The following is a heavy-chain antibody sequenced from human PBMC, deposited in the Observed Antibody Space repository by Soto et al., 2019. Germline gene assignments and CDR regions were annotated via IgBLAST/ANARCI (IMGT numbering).Heavy chain of an antibody. D-gene: IGHD6-6*01. CDR3: ARLTGSGSSEAGVGHYYNGMDA. CDR1: GDSVSSNSAA. J-gene: IGHJ6*02. CDR2: TYYRSKWYN. Sequence: PSQTLSLTCAISGDSVSSNSAAWNWIRQSPSRGLEWLGRTYYRSKWYNDYAVSVKSRITINPDTSKNQFSLQLNSVTPEDTAVYYCARLTGSGSSEAGVGHYYNGMDAWGQGTTVTVSS. V-gene: IGHV6-1*01.